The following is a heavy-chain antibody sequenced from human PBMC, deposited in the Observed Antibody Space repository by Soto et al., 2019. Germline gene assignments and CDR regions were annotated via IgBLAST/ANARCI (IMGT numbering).Heavy chain of an antibody. D-gene: IGHD6-19*01. J-gene: IGHJ4*02. CDR1: GFTFSSYA. Sequence: PGGSLRLSCAASGFTFSSYAMSWVRQAPGKGLEWVAVIWHDGSEKYYADSVKGRFNISRDNSKNTLYLQVNNLRVEDTAVYYCAREGSVAGTSLIDSWGQGALVTVSS. V-gene: IGHV3-33*08. CDR3: AREGSVAGTSLIDS. CDR2: IWHDGSEK.